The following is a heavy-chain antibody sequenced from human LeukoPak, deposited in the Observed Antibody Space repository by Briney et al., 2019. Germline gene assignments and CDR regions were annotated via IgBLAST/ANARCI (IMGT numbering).Heavy chain of an antibody. J-gene: IGHJ5*02. CDR2: INPDSGGT. CDR1: GYTFTGYN. Sequence: ASVQVSCKAFGYTFTGYNIHWVRQAPGQGLEWMGWINPDSGGTNYAQKFQDRVTMTRDTSISTVYMELSWLRSDDTAIYYCTRHSIGGSGCFDPWGQGTLVTVSS. D-gene: IGHD3-16*01. CDR3: TRHSIGGSGCFDP. V-gene: IGHV1-2*02.